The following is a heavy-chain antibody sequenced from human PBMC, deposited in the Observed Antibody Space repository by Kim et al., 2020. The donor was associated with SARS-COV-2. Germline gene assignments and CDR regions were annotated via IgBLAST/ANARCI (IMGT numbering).Heavy chain of an antibody. D-gene: IGHD6-19*01. CDR3: VRRQFTSGWYYFDY. Sequence: GGSLRLSCAASGFTFSSHWMHWVRQAPGKGLVWVSRINSDGTTTSYGDSVKGRFPISRDNAKNTLYLQMNSLRAEDTAVYYCVRRQFTSGWYYFDYWGQGTLVTVSS. CDR2: INSDGTTT. J-gene: IGHJ4*02. CDR1: GFTFSSHW. V-gene: IGHV3-74*01.